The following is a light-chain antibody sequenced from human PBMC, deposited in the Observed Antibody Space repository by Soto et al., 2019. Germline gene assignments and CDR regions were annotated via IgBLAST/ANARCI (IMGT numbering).Light chain of an antibody. CDR1: SNDIGGYNY. CDR3: CSNAGRPDV. Sequence: QSVLTQPRSVSGSPGQSVAISCTGTSNDIGGYNYVSWYQQHPGKAPKVMIYDVNKRPSGVPDRFSGSKSGNTASLTISDLQAEDEADYYCCSNAGRPDVFGTGTKVTV. J-gene: IGLJ1*01. CDR2: DVN. V-gene: IGLV2-11*01.